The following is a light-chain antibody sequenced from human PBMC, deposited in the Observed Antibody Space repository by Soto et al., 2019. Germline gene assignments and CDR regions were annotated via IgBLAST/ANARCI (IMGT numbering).Light chain of an antibody. Sequence: SPATLSLSPGERATLSCRASQSVSSYLAWYQQKPGQAPRLLIYDASNRATGIPARFSGSGSGTDFTLTISILEPEDFAVYYCQQLSIFGQGSRLEIK. CDR2: DAS. V-gene: IGKV3-11*01. CDR1: QSVSSY. CDR3: QQLSI. J-gene: IGKJ5*01.